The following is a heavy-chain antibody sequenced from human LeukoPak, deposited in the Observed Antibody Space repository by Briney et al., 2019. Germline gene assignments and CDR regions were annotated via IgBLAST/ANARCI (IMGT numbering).Heavy chain of an antibody. Sequence: SETLSLTCTVSGGSIRSSYYYWGWIRQPPGKGLEWIGSIYDSGSTYYNPSLKSRVTISVDTSKNQFSLKLNSVTAADPAVYYCARQYGPWGQGTLVTVSS. CDR3: ARQYGP. CDR2: IYDSGST. J-gene: IGHJ5*02. D-gene: IGHD3-10*01. V-gene: IGHV4-39*01. CDR1: GGSIRSSYYY.